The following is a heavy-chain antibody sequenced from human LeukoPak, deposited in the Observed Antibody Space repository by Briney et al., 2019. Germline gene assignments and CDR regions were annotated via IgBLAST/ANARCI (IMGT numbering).Heavy chain of an antibody. CDR2: IYYSGST. V-gene: IGHV4-39*01. CDR1: GGSISSSSYY. J-gene: IGHJ4*02. Sequence: PSETLSLTCTVSGGSISSSSYYWGWIRQPPGKGLEWIGSIYYSGSTYYNPSLKSRVTISVDTSKNQFSLKVNSVTAADTAVYYCARRGLAVAIGGFDCWGQGTLVTVSS. D-gene: IGHD6-19*01. CDR3: ARRGLAVAIGGFDC.